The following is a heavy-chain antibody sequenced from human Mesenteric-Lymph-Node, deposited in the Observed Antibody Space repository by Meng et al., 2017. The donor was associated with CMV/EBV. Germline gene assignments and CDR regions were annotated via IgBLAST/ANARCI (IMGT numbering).Heavy chain of an antibody. CDR3: ARDQPADY. CDR1: GDSVSGSSYY. CDR2: IYNSVST. J-gene: IGHJ4*02. Sequence: LSLTCTVSGDSVSGSSYYWTWIRQAPGKGLEWIGYIYNSVSTNYNPSLKSRVTISVDTSKNQFSLKLTSVTAADTAVYYCARDQPADYWGQGTLVTVSS. V-gene: IGHV4-61*01.